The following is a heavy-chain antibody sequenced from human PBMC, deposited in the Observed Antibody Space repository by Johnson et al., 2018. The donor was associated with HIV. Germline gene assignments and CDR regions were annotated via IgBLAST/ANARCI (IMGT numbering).Heavy chain of an antibody. J-gene: IGHJ3*02. CDR3: ARGVGGRTADAFDI. V-gene: IGHV3-74*02. D-gene: IGHD3-16*01. Sequence: EVQLVESGGGLVKPGGSLRLSCAASGFTFSSYWMHWVRQAPGKGLVWVSRINSDGSSTSYADSVKGRFTISRDNAKNTLYLQMNSLRAEDTAGYYCARGVGGRTADAFDIGGQGTMVTVSS. CDR1: GFTFSSYW. CDR2: INSDGSST.